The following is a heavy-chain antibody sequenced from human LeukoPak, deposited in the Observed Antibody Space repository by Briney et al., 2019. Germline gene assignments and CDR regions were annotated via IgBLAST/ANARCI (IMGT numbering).Heavy chain of an antibody. CDR3: ARAGNYYNY. J-gene: IGHJ4*02. CDR1: GGSISTYY. CDR2: LNYSGST. D-gene: IGHD3-10*01. V-gene: IGHV4-59*01. Sequence: SETLSLTCTVSGGSISTYYWNWIRQPPGKGLEWIGYLNYSGSTNHNPSLKSRVTISVDTSKNQFSLKLSSVTAADTAVYYCARAGNYYNYWGQGTLVTVSS.